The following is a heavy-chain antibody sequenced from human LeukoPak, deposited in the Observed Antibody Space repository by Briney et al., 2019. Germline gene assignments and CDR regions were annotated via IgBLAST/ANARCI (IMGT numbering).Heavy chain of an antibody. CDR2: IYYSGST. V-gene: IGHV4-39*07. CDR1: GGSISSSSYY. CDR3: AGGYYSGWSDY. D-gene: IGHD6-19*01. Sequence: SETLSLTCTVSGGSISSSSYYWGWIRQPPGKGLEWIGSIYYSGSTYYNPSLKSRVTISVDTSKNQFSLTLSSVTAADTAVYYCAGGYYSGWSDYWGQGTLVTVSS. J-gene: IGHJ4*02.